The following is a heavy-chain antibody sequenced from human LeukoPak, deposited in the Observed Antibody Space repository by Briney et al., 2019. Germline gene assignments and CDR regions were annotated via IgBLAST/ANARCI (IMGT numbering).Heavy chain of an antibody. CDR2: ISSSGSAI. CDR3: VRVKGSYFDY. V-gene: IGHV3-48*01. Sequence: GGSLRLSCAASGFPLSSYSINWVRQAPGKGLEWVSYISSSGSAIYYVDSVKGRFTVSRDNAKNSLFLQMNSPRAEDTVVYYCVRVKGSYFDYWGQGALVTVSS. CDR1: GFPLSSYS. J-gene: IGHJ4*02. D-gene: IGHD2-15*01.